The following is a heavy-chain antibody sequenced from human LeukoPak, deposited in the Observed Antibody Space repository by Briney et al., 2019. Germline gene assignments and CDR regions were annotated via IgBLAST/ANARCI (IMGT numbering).Heavy chain of an antibody. CDR3: ARDSGRYFDWTGGYFDY. D-gene: IGHD3-9*01. V-gene: IGHV1-18*04. CDR1: GYSFTAFY. CDR2: ISAYNGNT. J-gene: IGHJ4*02. Sequence: GASVKVSCKASGYSFTAFYLHWVRQAPGQGLEWMGWISAYNGNTNYAQKLQGRVTMTTDTSTSTAYMELRSLRSDDTAVYYCARDSGRYFDWTGGYFDYWGQGTLVTVSS.